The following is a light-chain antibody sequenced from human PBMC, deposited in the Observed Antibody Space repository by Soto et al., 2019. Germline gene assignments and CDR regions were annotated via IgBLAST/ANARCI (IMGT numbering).Light chain of an antibody. J-gene: IGKJ4*01. V-gene: IGKV3-15*01. CDR1: QSVISY. CDR2: GAS. Sequence: EVVMTQSPVTLSVSPGEGATLSCRASQSVISYLAWYQQKPGQAPRLLIYGASTRATDVPARFSGSGSGTEFTLTISSLQPEDFGVYYCQQYNNWPWLTFGGGTKVAI. CDR3: QQYNNWPWLT.